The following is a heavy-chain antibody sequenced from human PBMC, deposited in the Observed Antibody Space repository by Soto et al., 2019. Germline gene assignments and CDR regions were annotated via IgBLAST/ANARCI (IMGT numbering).Heavy chain of an antibody. J-gene: IGHJ5*02. CDR2: ISGSGGST. CDR1: GFTFSSYA. D-gene: IGHD2-21*02. CDR3: AKSGYCGGDCYVNGFDP. V-gene: IGHV3-23*01. Sequence: GGSLRLSCAASGFTFSSYAMSWVRQAPGKGLEWVSAISGSGGSTYYADSVKGRFTISRDNSKNTLYLQMNSLRAEDTAVYYCAKSGYCGGDCYVNGFDPWGQGTLVTVSS.